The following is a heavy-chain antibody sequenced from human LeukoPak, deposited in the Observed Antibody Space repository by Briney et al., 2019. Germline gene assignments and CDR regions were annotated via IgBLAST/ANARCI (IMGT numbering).Heavy chain of an antibody. CDR1: GFTVSSNY. J-gene: IGHJ4*02. D-gene: IGHD6-13*01. V-gene: IGHV3-30-3*01. CDR3: AKPSSSSSYFDY. CDR2: ISYDGSNK. Sequence: SGGSLRLSCAASGFTVSSNYMSWVRQAPGKGLEWVAVISYDGSNKYYADSVKGRFTISRDNSKNTLYLQMNCLRAEDTAVYYCAKPSSSSSYFDYWGQGTLVTVSS.